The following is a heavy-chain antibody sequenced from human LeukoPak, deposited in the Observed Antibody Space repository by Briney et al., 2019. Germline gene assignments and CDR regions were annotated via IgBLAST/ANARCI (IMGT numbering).Heavy chain of an antibody. D-gene: IGHD6-6*01. J-gene: IGHJ6*03. Sequence: SETLSLTCTVSGGSISGSSYYWGWIRQPPGKGLEWIGSIHYSGSTYYNPSLKSRVTISVDTSKNQFSLKLSSVTAADTAVYYCANLSSFDYYYYYYMDVWGKGTTVTVSS. CDR1: GGSISGSSYY. CDR3: ANLSSFDYYYYYYMDV. V-gene: IGHV4-39*01. CDR2: IHYSGST.